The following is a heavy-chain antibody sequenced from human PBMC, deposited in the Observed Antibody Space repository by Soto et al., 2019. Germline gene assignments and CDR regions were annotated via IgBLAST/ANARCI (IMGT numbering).Heavy chain of an antibody. J-gene: IGHJ6*02. CDR2: IIPIFGTA. D-gene: IGHD1-26*01. V-gene: IGHV1-69*06. CDR3: ARGRGDVGADGDYYGMDV. Sequence: KVSCTVSAGTFSRYAISWVRQAPGQGLEWMGGIIPIFGTANYAQKFQGRVTITADKSTSTAYMELSSLRSEDTAVYYCARGRGDVGADGDYYGMDVWGQGTTVTVSS. CDR1: AGTFSRYA.